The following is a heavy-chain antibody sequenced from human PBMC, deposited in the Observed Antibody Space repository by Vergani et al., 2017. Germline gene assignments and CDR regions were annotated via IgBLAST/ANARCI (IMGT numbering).Heavy chain of an antibody. CDR3: ARAYCSGGSCYSGYYYMDV. V-gene: IGHV3-48*01. D-gene: IGHD2-15*01. CDR1: GFTFSSYS. CDR2: ISSSSSNI. J-gene: IGHJ6*03. Sequence: EVQLVESGGGLVQPGGSLRLSCAASGFTFSSYSMNWVRQAPGKGLEWVSYISSSSSNIYYADSVKGRFTISRDNAKKSLYLQMNSLRAEDTAVYYCARAYCSGGSCYSGYYYMDVWGKGTTVTVSS.